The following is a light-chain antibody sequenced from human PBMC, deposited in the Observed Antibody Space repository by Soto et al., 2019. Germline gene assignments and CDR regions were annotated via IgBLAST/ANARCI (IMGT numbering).Light chain of an antibody. V-gene: IGKV4-1*01. CDR2: WVS. J-gene: IGKJ3*01. Sequence: DIVMTQSPDSLAVSLGERATINCKASQSVFYSTTNKHYLSWYQQKPGQSPRLLISWVSIRESGVPDRFSGSGSGTEFPLTISSRQAEDVQVYNCRQNYNVPFPFGPGTKGISN. CDR3: RQNYNVPFP. CDR1: QSVFYSTTNKHY.